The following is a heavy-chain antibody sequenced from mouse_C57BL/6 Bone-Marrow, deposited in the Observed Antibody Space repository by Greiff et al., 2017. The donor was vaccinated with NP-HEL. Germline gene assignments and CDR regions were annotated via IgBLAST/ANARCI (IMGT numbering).Heavy chain of an antibody. D-gene: IGHD1-1*01. V-gene: IGHV5-12*01. CDR1: GFTFSDYY. CDR3: DRHAPYYYGSIYAMDY. Sequence: EVNVVESGGGLVQPGGSLKLSCAASGFTFSDYYMYWVRQTPGKRLEWVAYISNGGGSTYYPDTVKGRFTITRDNAKNTLYLQMSRLKSEDTAMYYCDRHAPYYYGSIYAMDYWGQGTTVTVSS. J-gene: IGHJ4*01. CDR2: ISNGGGST.